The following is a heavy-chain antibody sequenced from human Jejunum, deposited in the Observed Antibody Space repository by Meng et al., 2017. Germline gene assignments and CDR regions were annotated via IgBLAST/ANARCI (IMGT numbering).Heavy chain of an antibody. CDR2: VYHSGST. D-gene: IGHD3-10*02. V-gene: IGHV4-4*02. CDR1: GGSIESNNW. Sequence: VQLQGSGSGLVKPSGTLSLTCAVSGGSIESNNWWTWIRQPPGQGLEWIGEVYHSGSTHYNPSLQSRVTISIDNSKNRFSLSLNSVTAADTAIYYCARADYVRYFDLWGRGTLVTVSS. J-gene: IGHJ2*01. CDR3: ARADYVRYFDL.